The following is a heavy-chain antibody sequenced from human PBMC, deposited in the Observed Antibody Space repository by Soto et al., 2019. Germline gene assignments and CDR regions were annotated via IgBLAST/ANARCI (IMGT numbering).Heavy chain of an antibody. CDR1: CGSVSSGGYS. CDR3: TRGVLA. Sequence: PSETLSLTCSVSCGSVSSGGYSWSWIRQAPGKGLEWIGFISPSGRPAYNPSLKSRVSISVDTSKNQISLELSSVTAADTAVYYCTRGVLAWGPGTPVTVSS. CDR2: ISPSGRP. D-gene: IGHD2-8*01. V-gene: IGHV4-30-2*01. J-gene: IGHJ5*02.